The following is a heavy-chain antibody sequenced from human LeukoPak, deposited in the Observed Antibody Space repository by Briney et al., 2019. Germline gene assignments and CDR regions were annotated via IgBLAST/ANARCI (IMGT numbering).Heavy chain of an antibody. CDR2: IKSKTEGGTI. CDR3: TTAMVVTAILYFQH. Sequence: PGGSLRLSRITSGFTFGDYGLSWVRQAPGKGLEWVGRIKSKTEGGTIDYAAPVKDRFTISRDDSKNTLYLQMNSLKTEDTAVYYCTTAMVVTAILYFQHWGQGTLVTVSS. CDR1: GFTFGDYG. V-gene: IGHV3-15*01. D-gene: IGHD2-21*02. J-gene: IGHJ1*01.